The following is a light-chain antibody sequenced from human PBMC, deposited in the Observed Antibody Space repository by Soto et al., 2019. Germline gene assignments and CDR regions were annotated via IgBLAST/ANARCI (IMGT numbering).Light chain of an antibody. CDR1: QSLNSN. Sequence: DTIMRQSPVILSVSPGERATVSCRASQSLNSNLTWYQQKPGQAPRLLIIGASARVTTLTARFSGSGYGTEVALSISSLQSDDFAVYYCQQYNTWPWTFGQGTKVEIK. J-gene: IGKJ1*01. V-gene: IGKV3-15*01. CDR3: QQYNTWPWT. CDR2: GAS.